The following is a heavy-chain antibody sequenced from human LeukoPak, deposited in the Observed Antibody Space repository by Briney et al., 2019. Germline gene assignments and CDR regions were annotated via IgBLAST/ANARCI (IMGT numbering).Heavy chain of an antibody. D-gene: IGHD2-2*01. CDR2: TYYSGST. CDR3: ARGDFCSSTNCYLRPMDV. Sequence: SETLSLTCTVSGGSISDYYWNWIRQPPGKGLEWIGYTYYSGSTTYNPSLKSRLIMSVDTAKNQFSLKLRSVTAADTAVYYCARGDFCSSTNCYLRPMDVWGKGTTVTVSS. J-gene: IGHJ6*03. V-gene: IGHV4-59*01. CDR1: GGSISDYY.